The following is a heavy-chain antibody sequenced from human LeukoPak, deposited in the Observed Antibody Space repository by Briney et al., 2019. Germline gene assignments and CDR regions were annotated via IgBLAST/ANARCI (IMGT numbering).Heavy chain of an antibody. V-gene: IGHV3-64*01. CDR2: ISSNGGST. J-gene: IGHJ6*03. CDR3: ARVPEIYYYYYMDV. CDR1: GFTFSSYA. Sequence: GGSLRLSCAASGFTFSSYAMHWVRQAPGKGLEYVSAISSNGGSTYYANSVKGRFTISRDNSKNTLYLQMGSLRAEDMAVYYCARVPEIYYYYYMDVWGKGTTVTVSS.